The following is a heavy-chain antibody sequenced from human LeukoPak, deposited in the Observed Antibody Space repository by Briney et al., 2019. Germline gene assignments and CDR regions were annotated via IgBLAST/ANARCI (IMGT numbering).Heavy chain of an antibody. Sequence: GGSLRLSCAASGFTFSSYGMHWVRQAPGKGLEWVAVISYDGSNKYYADSVKGRFTISRDNSKNTLYLQMNSLRAEDTAVYYCAKRGYCSSTSCYGMDVWGQGTTVTVSS. V-gene: IGHV3-30*18. D-gene: IGHD2-2*01. CDR1: GFTFSSYG. J-gene: IGHJ6*02. CDR2: ISYDGSNK. CDR3: AKRGYCSSTSCYGMDV.